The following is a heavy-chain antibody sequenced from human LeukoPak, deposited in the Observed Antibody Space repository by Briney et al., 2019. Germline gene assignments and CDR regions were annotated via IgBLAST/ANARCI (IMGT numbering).Heavy chain of an antibody. CDR2: INHSGST. CDR1: GGSFSGYY. V-gene: IGHV4-34*01. Sequence: PSETLSLTCAVYGGSFSGYYWSWIRQPPGKGLEWIGGINHSGSTNYNPSLKSRVTISVDTSKNQFSLKLSSVTAADTAVYYCARGRWYRDAFDIWGQGTMVTVSS. J-gene: IGHJ3*02. D-gene: IGHD6-13*01. CDR3: ARGRWYRDAFDI.